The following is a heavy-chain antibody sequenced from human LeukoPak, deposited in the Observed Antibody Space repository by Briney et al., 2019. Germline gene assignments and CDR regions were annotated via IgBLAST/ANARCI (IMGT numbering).Heavy chain of an antibody. CDR1: GGTFSSYA. J-gene: IGHJ4*02. CDR3: ARPHSSSWYSLDFDY. V-gene: IGHV1-69*05. D-gene: IGHD6-13*01. CDR2: IIPIFGTA. Sequence: SVKVPCKASGGTFSSYAISWVRQAPGQGLEWMGRIIPIFGTANYAQKFQGRVTITTDESTSTAYMELSSLRSEDTAVYYCARPHSSSWYSLDFDYWGQGTLVTVSS.